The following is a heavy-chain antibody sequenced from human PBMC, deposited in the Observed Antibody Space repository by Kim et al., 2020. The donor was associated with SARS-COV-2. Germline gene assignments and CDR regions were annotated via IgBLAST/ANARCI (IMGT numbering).Heavy chain of an antibody. CDR3: ARGNYYESVSLSDYYNGMDG. CDR2: ISYDGRNK. V-gene: IGHV3-30-3*01. J-gene: IGHJ6*02. D-gene: IGHD3-22*01. CDR1: GLSFDNSA. Sequence: GGSLRLSCAASGLSFDNSAMNWVRQAPGKGLEWVAVISYDGRNKEFADSVKGRFTISRDNSKSTLYLQMNSLRVEDTAVYYCARGNYYESVSLSDYYNGMDGWGQGTTVTVSS.